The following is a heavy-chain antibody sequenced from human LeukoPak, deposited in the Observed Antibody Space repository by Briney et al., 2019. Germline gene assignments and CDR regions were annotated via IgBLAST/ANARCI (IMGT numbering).Heavy chain of an antibody. J-gene: IGHJ4*02. CDR2: IYYSGST. V-gene: IGHV4-59*01. CDR3: ARRPTGYDSVTD. Sequence: SETLSLTCTVSGGSISSYNWSWIRQPPGKGLEWIGYIYYSGSTNYNPSLRSRVTISLDTSKNQFSLKLSSVTAADTAVYYCARRPTGYDSVTDWGQGTLVTVSS. CDR1: GGSISSYN. D-gene: IGHD2-21*02.